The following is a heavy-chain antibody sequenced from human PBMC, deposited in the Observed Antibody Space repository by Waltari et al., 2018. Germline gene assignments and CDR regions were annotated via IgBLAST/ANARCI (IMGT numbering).Heavy chain of an antibody. CDR3: ATGGWGFYLDY. V-gene: IGHV3-21*01. J-gene: IGHJ4*02. Sequence: EVHLVESGGGLVKPGGSLRLSCSASGFTFSAYSMNWVRQAPGKGLEWVSSISSSSGYTHYADSVKGRFTISRDNAKNSLYLQMNSLRAEDTAVYYCATGGWGFYLDYWGQGTLVTVSS. CDR1: GFTFSAYS. CDR2: ISSSSGYT. D-gene: IGHD7-27*01.